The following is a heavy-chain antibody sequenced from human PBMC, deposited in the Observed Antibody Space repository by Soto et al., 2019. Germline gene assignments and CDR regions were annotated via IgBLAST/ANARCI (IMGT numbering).Heavy chain of an antibody. CDR3: ARAPEPVKLMITFGGVLEY. CDR2: ISAYNGNT. CDR1: GYTFTSYG. Sequence: GASVKVSCKASGYTFTSYGISWVRQAPGQGLEWMGWISAYNGNTNYAQKLQGRVTMTTDTSTSTAYMELRSLRSDDTAVYYCARAPEPVKLMITFGGVLEYWGQGTLVTVSS. J-gene: IGHJ4*02. V-gene: IGHV1-18*01. D-gene: IGHD3-16*01.